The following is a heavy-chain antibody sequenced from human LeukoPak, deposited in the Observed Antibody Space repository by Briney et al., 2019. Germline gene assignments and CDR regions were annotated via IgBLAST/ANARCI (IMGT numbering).Heavy chain of an antibody. D-gene: IGHD3-10*01. V-gene: IGHV3-11*06. CDR1: GFTFSDYY. J-gene: IGHJ6*04. CDR3: ARYGADVLLWFGESGYGMDV. Sequence: PGGSLRLSCAASGFTFSDYYMSWIRQAPGKGLEWVSYISSSSSYTNYADSVKGRFTISRDNAKNSLYLQTNSLRAEDTAVYYCARYGADVLLWFGESGYGMDVWGKGTTVTVSS. CDR2: ISSSSSYT.